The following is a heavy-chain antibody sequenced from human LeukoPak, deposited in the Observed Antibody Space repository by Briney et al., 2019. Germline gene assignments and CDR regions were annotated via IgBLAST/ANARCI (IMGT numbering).Heavy chain of an antibody. V-gene: IGHV3-48*01. CDR1: GFRFSSHS. D-gene: IGHD1-14*01. J-gene: IGHJ6*03. Sequence: GGSLRLSCAAAGFRFSSHSMNWVRQAPGKGLEWVSYISSSSTIYYTDSVKGRFTVSRDNDKNLLYLQMNSLRAEDTAVYYCAKTGNHYYYYMDVWGKGTTVTVSS. CDR2: ISSSSTI. CDR3: AKTGNHYYYYMDV.